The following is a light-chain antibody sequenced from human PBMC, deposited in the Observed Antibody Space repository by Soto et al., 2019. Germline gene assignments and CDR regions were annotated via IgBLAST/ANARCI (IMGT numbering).Light chain of an antibody. CDR1: SSNIGAGYD. J-gene: IGLJ1*01. CDR2: GNT. CDR3: QSHDISLHASV. Sequence: QSVLTQPPSVSGAPGQRVTISCTGSSSNIGAGYDVHWYLQLPGTAPKLLIYGNTNRPSGVPDRFSGSKSGSSASLAITGLQAEDEVDYYCQSHDISLHASVFGTGTKVTVL. V-gene: IGLV1-40*01.